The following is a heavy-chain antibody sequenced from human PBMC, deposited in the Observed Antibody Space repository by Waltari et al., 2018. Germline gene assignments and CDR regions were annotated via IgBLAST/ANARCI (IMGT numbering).Heavy chain of an antibody. V-gene: IGHV1-69*04. D-gene: IGHD3-10*01. CDR1: GGTFSSYA. CDR3: ARDYFGRRTYYYED. Sequence: QVQLVQSGAEVKKPGSSVKVSCKASGGTFSSYAISWVRQAPGQGLEWMGRIIPNLGIANYAQKCQGRVTSTADKSTSTDYMELSSLRSEDTAVYYCARDYFGRRTYYYEDWGQGTLVTVSS. CDR2: IIPNLGIA. J-gene: IGHJ4*02.